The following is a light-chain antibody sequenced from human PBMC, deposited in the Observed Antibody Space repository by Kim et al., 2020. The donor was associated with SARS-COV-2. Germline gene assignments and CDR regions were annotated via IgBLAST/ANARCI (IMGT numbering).Light chain of an antibody. J-gene: IGLJ1*01. CDR2: QDS. Sequence: VYPGQTASITCSGDKLGDKYACWYQQKPGQSPVLVIYQDSKRPSGIPERFSGSNSGNTATLTISGTQAMDEADYYCQAWDSSSYFFGTGTKVTVL. V-gene: IGLV3-1*01. CDR1: KLGDKY. CDR3: QAWDSSSYF.